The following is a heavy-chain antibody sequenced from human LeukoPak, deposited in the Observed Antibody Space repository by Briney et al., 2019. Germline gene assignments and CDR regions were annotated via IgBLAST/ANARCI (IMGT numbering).Heavy chain of an antibody. Sequence: SETLSLTCTVSGVSIRSSSYYWGWIRQPPGKGLEWIGSIYYSGSTHYNPSLKSRVTISVDTSKNQLSLKLSSVTAADTAMYYCARNSTYYYDRSTYSYFDDWGQGTLVTVSS. D-gene: IGHD3-22*01. CDR3: ARNSTYYYDRSTYSYFDD. V-gene: IGHV4-39*01. CDR1: GVSIRSSSYY. CDR2: IYYSGST. J-gene: IGHJ4*02.